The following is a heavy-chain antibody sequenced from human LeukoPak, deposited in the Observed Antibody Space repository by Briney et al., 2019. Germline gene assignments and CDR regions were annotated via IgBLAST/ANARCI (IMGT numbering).Heavy chain of an antibody. Sequence: GASVRVSCKASGYTFTSYYMHWVRQALGQGLEWMGIINPSGGSTSYAQKFQGRVTMTRDTSTSTAYMELRSLRSDDTAVYYCARDRGNYYYDNWGQGTLVTVSS. J-gene: IGHJ4*02. V-gene: IGHV1-46*01. CDR1: GYTFTSYY. D-gene: IGHD1-7*01. CDR2: INPSGGST. CDR3: ARDRGNYYYDN.